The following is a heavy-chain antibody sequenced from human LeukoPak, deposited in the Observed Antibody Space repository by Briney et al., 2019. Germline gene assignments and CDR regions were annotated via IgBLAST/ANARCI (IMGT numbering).Heavy chain of an antibody. V-gene: IGHV2-70*04. Sequence: SGPALVKPTETLTLTCTFSGFSLSTSGMRVSWIRQPPGKALEWLARIDWDDDIFYSTSLKTRLTISKDTSKNQVVLTVTIIDPVDTATYYCARSPVGYFDYWGQGTLVTVSS. J-gene: IGHJ4*02. CDR2: IDWDDDI. D-gene: IGHD6-13*01. CDR3: ARSPVGYFDY. CDR1: GFSLSTSGMR.